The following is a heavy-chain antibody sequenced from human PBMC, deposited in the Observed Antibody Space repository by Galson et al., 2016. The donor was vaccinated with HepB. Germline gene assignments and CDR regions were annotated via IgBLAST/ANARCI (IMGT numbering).Heavy chain of an antibody. CDR2: MWTDGSKK. CDR3: AREMPIREYYYYGMDV. Sequence: SLRLSCAASGFTFTSYVMHWVRQAPGKGLEWVAVMWTDGSKKYYAGSVRGRFTISRDNSNNTVFLHMDSLRVEDTAVYYCAREMPIREYYYYGMDVWGQGTTVTVSS. J-gene: IGHJ6*02. CDR1: GFTFTSYV. V-gene: IGHV3-33*01. D-gene: IGHD3-16*01.